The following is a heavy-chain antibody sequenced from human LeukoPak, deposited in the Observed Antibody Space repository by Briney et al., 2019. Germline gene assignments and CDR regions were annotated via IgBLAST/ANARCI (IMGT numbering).Heavy chain of an antibody. D-gene: IGHD6-13*01. V-gene: IGHV1-69*05. CDR2: IIPIFGTA. CDR3: AGNPGIAAASTFDY. CDR1: GGTFSSYA. J-gene: IGHJ4*02. Sequence: SVKVSCKASGGTFSSYAISWVRQAPGQGREWMGRIIPIFGTANYAQKFQGRVTITTDESTSTAYMELSSLRSEDTAVYYCAGNPGIAAASTFDYWGQGTLVTVSS.